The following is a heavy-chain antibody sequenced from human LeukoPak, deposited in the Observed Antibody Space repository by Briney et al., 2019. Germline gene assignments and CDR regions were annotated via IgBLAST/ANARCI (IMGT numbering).Heavy chain of an antibody. J-gene: IGHJ4*02. Sequence: ASVKVSCKASGYTFTSYDINWVRQAPGQGLEWMGCMIPNSGNTGYAQKFQGRVTMTRTTSISTAYMELSSLRSEDTAVYSCARDRGSYQFHYWGQGTLVTVSS. CDR3: ARDRGSYQFHY. CDR1: GYTFTSYD. V-gene: IGHV1-8*01. D-gene: IGHD1-26*01. CDR2: MIPNSGNT.